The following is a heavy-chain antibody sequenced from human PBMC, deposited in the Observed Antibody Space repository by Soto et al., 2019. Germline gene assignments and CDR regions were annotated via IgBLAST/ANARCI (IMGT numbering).Heavy chain of an antibody. CDR3: ATNYGSGYRAFDF. CDR2: INPILSMS. V-gene: IGHV1-69*02. Sequence: ASVKVSCKASGDTFSFYTINWVRQAPGLGLEWLGRINPILSMSNYAQYFQGRVTITADKSTSTAYMELSSLRSEDTAMYYCATNYGSGYRAFDFWGRGALVIVSS. CDR1: GDTFSFYT. J-gene: IGHJ4*02. D-gene: IGHD3-10*01.